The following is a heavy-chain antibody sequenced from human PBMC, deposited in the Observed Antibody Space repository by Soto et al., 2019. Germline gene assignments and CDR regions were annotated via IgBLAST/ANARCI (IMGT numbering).Heavy chain of an antibody. V-gene: IGHV4-30-4*01. CDR3: ARDRYYGSGTYYNFYYGMDV. CDR2: IYYSGST. J-gene: IGHJ6*02. CDR1: GGSISSGDYY. D-gene: IGHD3-10*01. Sequence: SETLSLTCTVSGGSISSGDYYWSWIRQPPGKALEWIGDIYYSGSTYYNPSLRSRVTISLDTSKNQFSLKLSSVTAADTAVYYCARDRYYGSGTYYNFYYGMDVWGQGTTVTVSS.